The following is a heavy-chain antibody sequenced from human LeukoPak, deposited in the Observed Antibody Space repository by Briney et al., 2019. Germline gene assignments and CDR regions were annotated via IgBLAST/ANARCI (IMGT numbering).Heavy chain of an antibody. Sequence: GGSLRLSCAASGFTFSSYGMHWVRQAPGKGLEWVAVISYDGSNKYYADSVKGRFTSSRDNSKNTLYLQMNSLRAEDTAVYYCAELGITMIGGVWGKGTTVTISS. CDR1: GFTFSSYG. D-gene: IGHD3-10*02. V-gene: IGHV3-30*18. CDR2: ISYDGSNK. CDR3: AELGITMIGGV. J-gene: IGHJ6*04.